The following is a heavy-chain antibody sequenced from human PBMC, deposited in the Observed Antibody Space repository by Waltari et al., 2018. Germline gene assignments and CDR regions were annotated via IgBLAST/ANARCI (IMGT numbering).Heavy chain of an antibody. Sequence: QVQLVQSGAEVKKPGASVKVSCKASGYTFTGYYMHWVRQAPGQGLEWMGCVNPSMGGTNSGQKCQGRVTMTRDTSISTAYMELSRLRSDDTAVYYCARGRTPITMVRGVMTLGYWGQGTLVTVSS. CDR3: ARGRTPITMVRGVMTLGY. J-gene: IGHJ4*02. D-gene: IGHD3-10*01. CDR1: GYTFTGYY. CDR2: VNPSMGGT. V-gene: IGHV1-2*02.